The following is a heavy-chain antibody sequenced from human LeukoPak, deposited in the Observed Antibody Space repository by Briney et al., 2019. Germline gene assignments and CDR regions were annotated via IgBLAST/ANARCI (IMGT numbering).Heavy chain of an antibody. D-gene: IGHD3-10*01. CDR3: AKVAKYYYGSETYYFFEH. V-gene: IGHV3-7*01. CDR1: GFTVTTYW. Sequence: PGETLRLSSSASGFTVTTYWMTWVRQAPGKGLEWVANINQDGTEKYYVDSVKGRFTISRDNAKNSLYLQMNSLRVEDTAVYYCAKVAKYYYGSETYYFFEHWGQGTPVTASS. J-gene: IGHJ4*02. CDR2: INQDGTEK.